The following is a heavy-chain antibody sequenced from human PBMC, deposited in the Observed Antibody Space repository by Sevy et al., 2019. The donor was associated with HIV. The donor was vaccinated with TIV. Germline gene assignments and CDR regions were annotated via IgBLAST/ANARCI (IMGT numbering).Heavy chain of an antibody. CDR1: GYTFTAYH. V-gene: IGHV1-2*02. CDR3: ATDQDCRDGTCYSGVAY. J-gene: IGHJ4*02. CDR2: INPTSGDT. Sequence: ASVKVSCKASGYTFTAYHLQWMRQAPGQGLEWMGWINPTSGDTIYAQRFQGRVTMTTDTSLSTSYMELKNLRSDDTAVYYCATDQDCRDGTCYSGVAYWGQGTRVTVSS. D-gene: IGHD2-15*01.